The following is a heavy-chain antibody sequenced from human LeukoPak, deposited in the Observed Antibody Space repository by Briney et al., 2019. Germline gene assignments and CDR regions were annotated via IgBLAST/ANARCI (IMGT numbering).Heavy chain of an antibody. CDR2: ISGGGGSI. CDR1: GFTFSGYA. J-gene: IGHJ4*02. V-gene: IGHV3-23*01. CDR3: AKTPHYDFWSGPDY. D-gene: IGHD3-3*01. Sequence: GGSLRLSCAASGFTFSGYAMTWVRQAPGKGLEWVSVISGGGGSIYYADSVKGRFTISRDNSKNTLYLQMNSLRAEDTAVYYCAKTPHYDFWSGPDYWGQGTLVTVSS.